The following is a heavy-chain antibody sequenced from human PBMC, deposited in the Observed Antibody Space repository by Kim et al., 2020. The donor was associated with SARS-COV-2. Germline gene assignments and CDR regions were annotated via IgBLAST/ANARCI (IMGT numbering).Heavy chain of an antibody. D-gene: IGHD1-26*01. CDR2: ISGSGGST. V-gene: IGHV3-23*01. CDR3: AKDLRELGATRSFDY. J-gene: IGHJ4*02. CDR1: GFTFSSYA. Sequence: GGSLRLSCAASGFTFSSYAMSWVRQAPGKGLEWDSAISGSGGSTYYADSVKGRFTISRDNSKNTLYLQMNSLRAEDTAVYYCAKDLRELGATRSFDYWGQGTLVTVSS.